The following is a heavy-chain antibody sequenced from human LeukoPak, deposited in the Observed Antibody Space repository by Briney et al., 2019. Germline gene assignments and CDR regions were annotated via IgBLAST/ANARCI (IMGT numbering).Heavy chain of an antibody. J-gene: IGHJ6*03. CDR1: GGSISSGDYY. CDR2: IYYSGST. Sequence: PSQTLSLTCTVSGGSISSGDYYWSWIRQPPGKGLEWIGYIYYSGSTYYNPSPKSRVTISVDTSKNQFSLKLSSVTAADTAVYYCARGEVVPAAIGYYYYYMDVWGKGTTVTVSS. D-gene: IGHD2-2*02. V-gene: IGHV4-30-4*08. CDR3: ARGEVVPAAIGYYYYYMDV.